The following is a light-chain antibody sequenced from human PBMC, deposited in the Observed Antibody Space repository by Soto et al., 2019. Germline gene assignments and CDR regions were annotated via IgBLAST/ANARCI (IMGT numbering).Light chain of an antibody. V-gene: IGLV2-14*01. CDR2: EVT. CDR1: SSDVGAYKY. Sequence: QSVLTQPASVSGSPGQSIAISCTGTSSDVGAYKYVSWYRLHPGKAPKLMIYEVTNRPSGVSNRFSGSKSGNTASLTISGLQAEDEADYYCTSYAGSGTLVIFGGGTKLTVL. CDR3: TSYAGSGTLVI. J-gene: IGLJ2*01.